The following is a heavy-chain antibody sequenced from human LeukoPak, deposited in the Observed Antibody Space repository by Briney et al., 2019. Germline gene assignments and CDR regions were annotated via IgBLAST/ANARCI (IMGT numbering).Heavy chain of an antibody. J-gene: IGHJ6*02. Sequence: QPGGSLRLSCAASGFTFSSYEMNWVRQAPGKGLEWVSYISSSSSYTNYADSVKGRFTISRDNAKNSLYLQMNSLRAEDTAVYYCARVYCSSTSCYGSYYYYGMDVWGQGTTVTVSS. CDR2: ISSSSSYT. V-gene: IGHV3-48*03. D-gene: IGHD2-2*01. CDR1: GFTFSSYE. CDR3: ARVYCSSTSCYGSYYYYGMDV.